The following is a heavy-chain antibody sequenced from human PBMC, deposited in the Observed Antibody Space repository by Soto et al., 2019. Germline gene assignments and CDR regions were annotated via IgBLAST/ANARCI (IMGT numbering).Heavy chain of an antibody. Sequence: TLSLTCTVSGGSISSYYWSWIRQPPGKGLEWIGYIYYSGSTNYNPSLKSRVTISVDTSKNQFSLKLSSVTTADTAVYYCARDRSPRYSSGWYYYYGMDVWGQGTTVTVSS. D-gene: IGHD6-19*01. CDR2: IYYSGST. CDR3: ARDRSPRYSSGWYYYYGMDV. V-gene: IGHV4-59*01. J-gene: IGHJ6*02. CDR1: GGSISSYY.